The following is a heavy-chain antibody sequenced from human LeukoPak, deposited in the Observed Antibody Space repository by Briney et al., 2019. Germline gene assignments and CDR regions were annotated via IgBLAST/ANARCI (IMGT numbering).Heavy chain of an antibody. Sequence: PGGSLRLSCAASGFTFSSYDMHWVRQATGKRMEWVSAIGTAGDTYYPGSVKGRFTISRENAKNSLYLQMNSLRAGDTAVYYCARARFDAFDIWGQGAMVTVSS. D-gene: IGHD3-3*01. CDR3: ARARFDAFDI. J-gene: IGHJ3*02. V-gene: IGHV3-13*04. CDR2: IGTAGDT. CDR1: GFTFSSYD.